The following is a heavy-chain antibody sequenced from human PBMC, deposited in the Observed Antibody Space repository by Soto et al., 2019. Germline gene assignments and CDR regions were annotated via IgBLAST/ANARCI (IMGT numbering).Heavy chain of an antibody. D-gene: IGHD1-26*01. Sequence: QVQLVQSGAEVKKPGSSVKVSCKASGGTFSSYAISWVRQAPGQGLEWMGGIIPIFGTANYAQKFQGRVTITADKSTSTAYMELSGVRSEDTAVYYCARWVDYYYGMDVWGRGTTVTVSS. CDR2: IIPIFGTA. J-gene: IGHJ6*02. CDR3: ARWVDYYYGMDV. V-gene: IGHV1-69*06. CDR1: GGTFSSYA.